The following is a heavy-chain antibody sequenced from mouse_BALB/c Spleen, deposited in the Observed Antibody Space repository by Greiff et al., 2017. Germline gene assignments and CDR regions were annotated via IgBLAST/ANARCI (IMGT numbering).Heavy chain of an antibody. V-gene: IGHV3-2*02. Sequence: EVQLVESGPGLVKPSQSLSLTCTVTGYSITSDYAWNWIRQFPGNKLEWMGYISYSGSTSYNPSLKSRISITRDTSKNQFFLQLNSVTTEDTATYYCARRGPYDEDFDYWGQGTTLTVSS. D-gene: IGHD2-12*01. CDR3: ARRGPYDEDFDY. CDR2: ISYSGST. J-gene: IGHJ2*01. CDR1: GYSITSDYA.